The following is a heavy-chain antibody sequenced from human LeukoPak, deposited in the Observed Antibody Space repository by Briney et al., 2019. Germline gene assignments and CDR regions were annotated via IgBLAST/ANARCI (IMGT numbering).Heavy chain of an antibody. D-gene: IGHD6-19*01. V-gene: IGHV3-33*01. Sequence: GGSLRLSCAASGFIFSSYGMHWVRQAPGKGLEWVAVIWYDGSNKYYADSVKGRFTISRDNSKNTLYLQVNSLRAGDTAVYYCARDELAVAKKGFLDSWGQGTLVTVSS. CDR2: IWYDGSNK. CDR3: ARDELAVAKKGFLDS. J-gene: IGHJ4*02. CDR1: GFIFSSYG.